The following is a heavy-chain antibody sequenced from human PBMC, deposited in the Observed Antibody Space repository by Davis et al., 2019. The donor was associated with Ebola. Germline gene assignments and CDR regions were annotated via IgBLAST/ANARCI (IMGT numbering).Heavy chain of an antibody. Sequence: GESLKISCAASGFTSSSYAMSWVRQAPGKGLEWVSAISGSGGSTYYADSVKGRFTISRDNSKNTLYLQMNSLRAEDTAVYYCASSSWYAEYFQHWGQGTLVTVSS. CDR1: GFTSSSYA. D-gene: IGHD6-13*01. V-gene: IGHV3-23*01. CDR2: ISGSGGST. CDR3: ASSSWYAEYFQH. J-gene: IGHJ1*01.